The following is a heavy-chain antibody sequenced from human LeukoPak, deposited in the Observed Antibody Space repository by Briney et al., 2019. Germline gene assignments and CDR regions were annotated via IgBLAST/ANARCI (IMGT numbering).Heavy chain of an antibody. J-gene: IGHJ4*02. V-gene: IGHV4-59*01. D-gene: IGHD6-13*01. CDR3: ATGYSSTWYYFDY. CDR1: GDSISSYY. Sequence: PSETLSLTCTVSGDSISSYYWSWIRQPPGQRLEWIGYIYHSGSTNYNPSLKSRVTISADTSKYQFSLKLSSVTAADTAVYYCATGYSSTWYYFDYWGQGTLVTVSS. CDR2: IYHSGST.